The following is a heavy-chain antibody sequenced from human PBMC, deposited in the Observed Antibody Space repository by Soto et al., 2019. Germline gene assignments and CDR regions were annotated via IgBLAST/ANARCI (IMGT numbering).Heavy chain of an antibody. CDR1: GFTFSMYS. CDR2: ISGSGGST. CDR3: AKEILLVVAASYY. J-gene: IGHJ4*02. D-gene: IGHD2-15*01. V-gene: IGHV3-23*01. Sequence: GGSLILACAPSGFTFSMYSMILVRPAPGKGLEWVSAISGSGGSTYYADSVKGRFTISRDNSKNTLYLQMNSLRAEDTAVYYCAKEILLVVAASYYWGQGTLVTVSS.